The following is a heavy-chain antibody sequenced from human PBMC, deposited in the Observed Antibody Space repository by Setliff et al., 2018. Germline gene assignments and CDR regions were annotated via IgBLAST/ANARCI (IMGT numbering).Heavy chain of an antibody. CDR3: ARDTLLRGSRRSRDV. J-gene: IGHJ6*04. CDR2: IYYSGST. Sequence: SETLSLTCTVSGGSISSTIYYWGWIRQPPGKGLEWIGGIYYSGSTYYNPSLKSRVTISVDTSKNQFSLKLSAVTAADTAVYYCARDTLLRGSRRSRDVWGKGTTVAVSS. CDR1: GGSISSTIYY. V-gene: IGHV4-39*07. D-gene: IGHD1-26*01.